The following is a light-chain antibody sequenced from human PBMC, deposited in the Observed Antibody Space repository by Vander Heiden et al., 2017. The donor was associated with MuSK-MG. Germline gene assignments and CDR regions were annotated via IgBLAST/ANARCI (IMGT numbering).Light chain of an antibody. CDR3: QQYNTSHL. J-gene: IGKJ2*01. V-gene: IGKV3-15*01. CDR2: GAS. CDR1: QSVRSN. Sequence: EIVMTQSPATLSVSPGERATLSCRASQSVRSNLAWYQQKPGQAPRLLIYGASTRATGIPARFSGSGSGTEFTLTISSLQSEDFAVYYCQQYNTSHLFGQGTKLEIK.